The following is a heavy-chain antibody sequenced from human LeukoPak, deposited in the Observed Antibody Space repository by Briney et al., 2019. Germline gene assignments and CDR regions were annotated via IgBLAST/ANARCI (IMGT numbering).Heavy chain of an antibody. CDR3: AKDGDLTGYYNWFDP. J-gene: IGHJ5*02. D-gene: IGHD3-9*01. CDR2: ISYDGSNK. CDR1: GFTFSSYS. Sequence: GGSLRLSCAASGFTFSSYSMHWVRQAPGKGLEWGAVISYDGSNKYYADSVKGRFTISRDNSKNTLYLQMNSLRAEDTAVYYCAKDGDLTGYYNWFDPWGQGTLVTVSS. V-gene: IGHV3-30*18.